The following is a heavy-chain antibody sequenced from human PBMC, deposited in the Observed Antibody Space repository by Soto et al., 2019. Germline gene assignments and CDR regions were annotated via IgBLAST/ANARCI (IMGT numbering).Heavy chain of an antibody. Sequence: EVQLAESGGGLAQPGGSLRLSCAASGFTLSGYAMHWVRQAPAKGLEYVSGISSNGVGTYYANSVEGRFTISRDNSKNTVYLQMGSLRPEDMALYYCARRARPDFYYMDVWGKGTTVTVSS. V-gene: IGHV3-64*01. J-gene: IGHJ6*03. D-gene: IGHD6-6*01. CDR2: ISSNGVGT. CDR1: GFTLSGYA. CDR3: ARRARPDFYYMDV.